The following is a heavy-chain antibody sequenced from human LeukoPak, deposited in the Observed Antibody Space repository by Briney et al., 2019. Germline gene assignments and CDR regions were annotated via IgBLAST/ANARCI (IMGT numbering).Heavy chain of an antibody. CDR3: ARDPPYYDILTGYYQYYFDY. V-gene: IGHV1-18*01. J-gene: IGHJ4*02. D-gene: IGHD3-9*01. Sequence: ASVKVSCKASGYTFTSYGISWVRQAPGQGLEWMGWISAYNGNTNYAQKLQGRVTMTTDTSTSTAYMELRSLRSDDTAVYYCARDPPYYDILTGYYQYYFDYWGQGTLVTVSS. CDR2: ISAYNGNT. CDR1: GYTFTSYG.